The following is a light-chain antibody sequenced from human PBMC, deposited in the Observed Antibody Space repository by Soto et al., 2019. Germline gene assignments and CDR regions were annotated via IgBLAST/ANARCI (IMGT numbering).Light chain of an antibody. CDR1: SSDVGGYNY. J-gene: IGLJ2*01. Sequence: QSALTQPASVSGSPGQSITISCTGTSSDVGGYNYVSWYQQHPGKAPNLMIYDVSNRPSGVSNRFSGSKSGNTASLTISGLQAEDEADYYCSSYTSSSPVVFGGGTKVTVL. CDR3: SSYTSSSPVV. CDR2: DVS. V-gene: IGLV2-14*01.